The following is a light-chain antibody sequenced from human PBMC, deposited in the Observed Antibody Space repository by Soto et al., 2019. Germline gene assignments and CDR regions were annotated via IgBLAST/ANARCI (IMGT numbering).Light chain of an antibody. CDR3: LQYSSYPLN. Sequence: DIQMTQSPSSLSASVGDRVTITCRASPGIGNSLAWFQQKPGGAPKRLIYAASRLQSGVPSRFSGMGSGTEFTLTVSSLQPEDFGTYYCLQYSSYPLNLGGGTKVEIK. J-gene: IGKJ4*01. CDR2: AAS. CDR1: PGIGNS. V-gene: IGKV1-17*01.